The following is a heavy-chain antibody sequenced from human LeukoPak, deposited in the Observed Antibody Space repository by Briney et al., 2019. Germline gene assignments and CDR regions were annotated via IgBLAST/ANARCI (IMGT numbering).Heavy chain of an antibody. Sequence: PGGSLRLSCAASGFTFSNNWMSWVRQAPGKGLEWVAHINQDGSEKYYVDSVKGRFTISRDNAKNSLYLQMNSLRAEDTAVYYCARDLHYYVAMDVWGQGTTVTVSS. CDR2: INQDGSEK. CDR3: ARDLHYYVAMDV. D-gene: IGHD3-10*02. J-gene: IGHJ6*02. CDR1: GFTFSNNW. V-gene: IGHV3-7*05.